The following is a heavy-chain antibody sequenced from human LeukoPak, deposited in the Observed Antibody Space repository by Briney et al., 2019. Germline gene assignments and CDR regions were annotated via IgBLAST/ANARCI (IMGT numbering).Heavy chain of an antibody. D-gene: IGHD3-3*01. Sequence: KSSETLSLTCAVSSASINDFYWTWIRQPPGKGLEWIGYVYYGGSTNYNPSLKSRVSMSVDTSKDQFSLTLTSVTAADTAVYYCAICPHLAYFDFWSGYQNKPRMDVWGKGTTVTVSS. CDR1: SASINDFY. V-gene: IGHV4-59*08. J-gene: IGHJ6*03. CDR2: VYYGGST. CDR3: AICPHLAYFDFWSGYQNKPRMDV.